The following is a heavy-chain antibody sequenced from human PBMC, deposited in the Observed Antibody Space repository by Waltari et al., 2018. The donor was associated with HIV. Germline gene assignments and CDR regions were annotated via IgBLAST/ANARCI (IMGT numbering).Heavy chain of an antibody. CDR1: GYSITSHA. CDR2: INTDTGNP. Sequence: QVQLVRSGYELKKPGASVRVSCKASGYSITSHAINWVRQAPGQGLEWIGWINTDTGNPTYAPGFTGRFVFSLDCSVSTAFLQISSLMVDDTAVYYCARTLVSSILVRFDPWGQGTLVTVSS. J-gene: IGHJ5*02. D-gene: IGHD6-6*01. V-gene: IGHV7-4-1*02. CDR3: ARTLVSSILVRFDP.